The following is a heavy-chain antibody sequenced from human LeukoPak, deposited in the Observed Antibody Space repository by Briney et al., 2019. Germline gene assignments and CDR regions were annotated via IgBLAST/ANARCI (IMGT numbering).Heavy chain of an antibody. Sequence: GASLRLSCAASGFTFSDHYMDWVRQAPGKGLEWVGRTRNKANAYSTEYAASVKGRFTISRDGSENSLYLQMNSLTTEDTAVYYCAKELVGRYSYGLDYWGQGTLVTVSS. D-gene: IGHD5-18*01. CDR2: TRNKANAYST. CDR1: GFTFSDHY. CDR3: AKELVGRYSYGLDY. J-gene: IGHJ4*02. V-gene: IGHV3-72*01.